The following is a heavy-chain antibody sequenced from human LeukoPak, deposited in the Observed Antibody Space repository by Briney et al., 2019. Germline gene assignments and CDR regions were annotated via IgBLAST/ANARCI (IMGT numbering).Heavy chain of an antibody. V-gene: IGHV4-34*01. CDR1: GGSFSGYY. J-gene: IGHJ6*02. CDR2: INHSGST. CDR3: ARGTVTSPISDYYYGMDV. D-gene: IGHD4-17*01. Sequence: PSETLSLTCAVYGGSFSGYYWSWIRQPPGKGLEWIGEINHSGSTNYNPSLKSRVTISVDTSKKQFPLKLSSVTAADTAVYYCARGTVTSPISDYYYGMDVWGQGTTATVSS.